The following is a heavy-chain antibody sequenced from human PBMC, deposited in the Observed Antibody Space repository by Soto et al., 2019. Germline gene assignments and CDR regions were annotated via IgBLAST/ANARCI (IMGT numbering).Heavy chain of an antibody. CDR3: AKLRSSTWGATNY. D-gene: IGHD6-13*01. CDR2: ISGSGDST. Sequence: EVQLLESGGGLVQPGGSLRLSCAASGFIFSSYAMSWVRQAPGKGLEWVSTISGSGDSTYYADSVKGRFTISRDDSKNTLYRQMSSLRAEDTAVYFCAKLRSSTWGATNYWGQGTLVTVSS. V-gene: IGHV3-23*01. J-gene: IGHJ4*02. CDR1: GFIFSSYA.